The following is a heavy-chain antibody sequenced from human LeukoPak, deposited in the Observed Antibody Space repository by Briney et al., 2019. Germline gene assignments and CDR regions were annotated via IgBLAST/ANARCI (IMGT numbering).Heavy chain of an antibody. CDR3: ARGGSYYAGGDY. V-gene: IGHV1-8*01. CDR1: GYTFTSYD. J-gene: IGHJ4*02. CDR2: MNPNSGNT. Sequence: ASVKVSCKASGYTFTSYDINWVRQATGQGLEWMGWMNPNSGNTGYAQKFQGRVTMTRNTSISTAYMELSSLRAEDTAVYYCARGGSYYAGGDYWGQGTLVTVSS. D-gene: IGHD1-26*01.